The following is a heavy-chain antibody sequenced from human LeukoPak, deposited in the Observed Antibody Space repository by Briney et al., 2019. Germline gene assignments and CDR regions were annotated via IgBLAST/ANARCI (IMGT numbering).Heavy chain of an antibody. V-gene: IGHV4-59*11. CDR1: GGSISSHY. Sequence: SETLSLTCTVSGGSISSHYWSWIRQPPGKGLEWIGYIYYSGSTNYNPSLTSRVTISVDTSKNQLSLKLSSVTAADTAVYYCARGDYYDSSGYYFGAFDIWGQGTMVTVSS. D-gene: IGHD3-22*01. J-gene: IGHJ3*02. CDR2: IYYSGST. CDR3: ARGDYYDSSGYYFGAFDI.